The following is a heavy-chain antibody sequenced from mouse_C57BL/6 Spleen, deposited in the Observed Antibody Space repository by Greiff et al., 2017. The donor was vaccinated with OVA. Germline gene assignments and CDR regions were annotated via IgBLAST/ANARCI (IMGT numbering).Heavy chain of an antibody. J-gene: IGHJ3*01. CDR2: IRSKSNNYAT. V-gene: IGHV10-1*01. CDR3: VRPDSSGYLAWFAY. CDR1: GFSFNTYA. D-gene: IGHD3-2*02. Sequence: EVKLVESGGGLVQPTGSLKLSCAASGFSFNTYAMNWVRQAPGKGLEWVARIRSKSNNYATYYADSVKDRFTISRDDSESMLYLQMNNLKTENTAMDYCVRPDSSGYLAWFAYWGQGTLVTVSA.